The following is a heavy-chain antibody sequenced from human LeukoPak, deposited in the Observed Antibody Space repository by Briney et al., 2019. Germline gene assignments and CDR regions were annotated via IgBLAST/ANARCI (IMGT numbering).Heavy chain of an antibody. D-gene: IGHD3-16*02. CDR3: VRVPRLSTPPGY. CDR2: INPNSGGT. CDR1: GYTFTGYY. J-gene: IGHJ4*02. V-gene: IGHV1-2*02. Sequence: ASVKVSCKASGYTFTGYYMHWVRQAPGQGLEWMGWINPNSGGTNYAQKFQGRVTMTRDTSISTAYMELSRLRSDDTAVYYCVRVPRLSTPPGYWGQGTLVTVSS.